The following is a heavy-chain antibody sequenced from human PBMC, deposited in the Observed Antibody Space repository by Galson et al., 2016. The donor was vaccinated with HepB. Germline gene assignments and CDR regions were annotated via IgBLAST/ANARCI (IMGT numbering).Heavy chain of an antibody. CDR3: TTGYYYGSGNLGAFDI. D-gene: IGHD3-10*01. Sequence: SLRLSCATSGFTFISAWMSWVRQAPGKGLEWVGRIKSKPDGGTTDYAAPVKGRFTISRDDSKDTLYLQMNSLKTEDTAVYYCTTGYYYGSGNLGAFDIWGQGTMVTVSS. J-gene: IGHJ3*02. CDR2: IKSKPDGGTT. CDR1: GFTFISAW. V-gene: IGHV3-15*01.